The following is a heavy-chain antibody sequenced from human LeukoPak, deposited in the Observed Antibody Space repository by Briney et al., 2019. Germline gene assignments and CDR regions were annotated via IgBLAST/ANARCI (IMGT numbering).Heavy chain of an antibody. Sequence: SVKVSCKASGGTFSSYAISWVRQAPGQGLEWMGRIIPILGIANYAQKFQGRVTITADKSTSTAYMELSSLRSEDTAVYYCARESRICGYSYGYNCRGSNWFGPWGQGTLVTVSS. J-gene: IGHJ5*02. V-gene: IGHV1-69*04. D-gene: IGHD5-18*01. CDR2: IIPILGIA. CDR1: GGTFSSYA. CDR3: ARESRICGYSYGYNCRGSNWFGP.